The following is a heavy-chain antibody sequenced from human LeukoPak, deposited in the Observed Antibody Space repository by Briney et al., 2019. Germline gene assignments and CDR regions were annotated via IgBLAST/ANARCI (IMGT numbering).Heavy chain of an antibody. CDR1: GFTFSSYS. V-gene: IGHV3-48*01. CDR2: ISSSSSTI. Sequence: GGSLRLSCAASGFTFSSYSMNWVRQAPGKGLEWVSYISSSSSTIYYADSVKGRFTISRDNSKNTLYLQMNSLRAEDTAVYYCAKGLAVADRNWFDPWGQGTLVTVSS. CDR3: AKGLAVADRNWFDP. D-gene: IGHD6-19*01. J-gene: IGHJ5*02.